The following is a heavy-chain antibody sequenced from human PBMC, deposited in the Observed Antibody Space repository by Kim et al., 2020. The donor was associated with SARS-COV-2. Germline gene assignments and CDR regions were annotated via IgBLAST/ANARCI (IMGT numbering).Heavy chain of an antibody. Sequence: GGSLRLSCAASGFNFFTYWMTWVRQAPGKGLEWVANIRQDGGEKSYVDSVKGRFTISRDNAKNSLYLQMDSLTVEDTAVYYCATDLSRGASDYWGQGTLVIVSS. CDR3: ATDLSRGASDY. D-gene: IGHD3-10*01. J-gene: IGHJ4*02. CDR1: GFNFFTYW. V-gene: IGHV3-7*01. CDR2: IRQDGGEK.